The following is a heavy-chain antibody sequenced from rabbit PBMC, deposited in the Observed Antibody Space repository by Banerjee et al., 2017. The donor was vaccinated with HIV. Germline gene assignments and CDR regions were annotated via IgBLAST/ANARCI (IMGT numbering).Heavy chain of an antibody. Sequence: QQQLEESGGGLVKPEGSLTLTCKASGFDFSSYYYMCWVRQAPGKGLELIACIYTSSGSTWYASWVNGRFTISRSTSLNTVTLQMTSLTAADTATYFCARDGGSSVYTQYYFNLWGPGTLVTVS. D-gene: IGHD8-1*01. CDR1: GFDFSSYYY. V-gene: IGHV1S43*01. CDR3: ARDGGSSVYTQYYFNL. J-gene: IGHJ4*01. CDR2: IYTSSGST.